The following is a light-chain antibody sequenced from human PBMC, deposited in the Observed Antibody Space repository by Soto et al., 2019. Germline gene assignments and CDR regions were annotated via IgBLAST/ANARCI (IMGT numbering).Light chain of an antibody. CDR1: SSDVGAYDY. J-gene: IGLJ1*01. Sequence: QSVLTQPASVSGSPGQSITISCTGTSSDVGAYDYVSWYQQHPDKAPKLMIYEVSNRPSGVSNRFSGSKSVNTATLTISGLQADDEAHYYCSSYTSSITRVFGTGTKVTV. V-gene: IGLV2-14*03. CDR3: SSYTSSITRV. CDR2: EVS.